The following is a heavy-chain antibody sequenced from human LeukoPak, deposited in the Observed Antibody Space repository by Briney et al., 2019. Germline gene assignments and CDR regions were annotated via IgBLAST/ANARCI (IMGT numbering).Heavy chain of an antibody. CDR2: IYSGGST. CDR3: ARMWSPPYTSSWPYYFEY. Sequence: PGGSLRLSCAASGFSVSSNSMSWVRQAPGKGLEWVSVIYSGGSTYYADSVKGRFTISRDNAKNSLYLQMNSLRAEDTAVYYCARMWSPPYTSSWPYYFEYWGQGTLVTVSS. CDR1: GFSVSSNS. V-gene: IGHV3-66*01. D-gene: IGHD6-13*01. J-gene: IGHJ4*02.